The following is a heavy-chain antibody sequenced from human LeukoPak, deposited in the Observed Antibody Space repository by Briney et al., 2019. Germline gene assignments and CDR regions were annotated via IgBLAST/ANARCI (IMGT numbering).Heavy chain of an antibody. CDR3: ARPPSRGYSPSFEY. V-gene: IGHV5-51*01. Sequence: GESLKISCKGSGYSFATYWIAWVRQMPGKGLEWVGIIYPDESNIRYSPSFQGQVTISADKSISTAYLQWSSLKASDTAIYYCARPPSRGYSPSFEYWGQGTLVTDSS. CDR2: IYPDESNI. J-gene: IGHJ4*02. D-gene: IGHD2-2*03. CDR1: GYSFATYW.